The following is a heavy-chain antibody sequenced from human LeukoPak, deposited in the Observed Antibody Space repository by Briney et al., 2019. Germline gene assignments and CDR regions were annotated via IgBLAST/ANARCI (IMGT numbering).Heavy chain of an antibody. D-gene: IGHD4-23*01. CDR1: GGSFSGYY. V-gene: IGHV4-34*01. CDR2: INHSGST. J-gene: IGHJ1*01. Sequence: KTSETLSLTCAVYGGSFSGYYWSWIRQPPGKGLEWIGEINHSGSTNYNPSLKSRVTISVDTSKNQFSLKLSSVTAADTAVYYCARYLDYGGNSRVFQHWGQGTLVTVSS. CDR3: ARYLDYGGNSRVFQH.